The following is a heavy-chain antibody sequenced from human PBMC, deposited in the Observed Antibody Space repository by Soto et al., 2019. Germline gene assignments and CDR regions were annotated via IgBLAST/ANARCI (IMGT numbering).Heavy chain of an antibody. CDR3: ARGPSLGYFQY. CDR2: ISGDNGDT. V-gene: IGHV1-18*01. Sequence: QVQLVQSGAEVKKPGASVKVSCKASGYTFTNYGTSWVRQAPGQGLEYMGWISGDNGDTHYAQKVQGRVTMTTDTSTNTAYMELRSLRPDDTAVYYCARGPSLGYFQYWGQGTLVTVSS. D-gene: IGHD6-6*01. J-gene: IGHJ1*01. CDR1: GYTFTNYG.